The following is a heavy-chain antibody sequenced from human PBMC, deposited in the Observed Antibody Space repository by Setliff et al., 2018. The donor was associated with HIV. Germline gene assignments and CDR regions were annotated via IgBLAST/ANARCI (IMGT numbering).Heavy chain of an antibody. CDR3: VAVTSLGGFKVLGS. CDR1: GFTFSNSW. V-gene: IGHV3-15*01. Sequence: PGGSLRLSCAASGFTFSNSWMTWVRQAPGKGLEWVGRIKTKTQRGTTDYAAPAKGRFIISRDDSKSTLYLQMNSLKTEDTAVYYCVAVTSLGGFKVLGSWGQGTLVTVSS. J-gene: IGHJ4*02. CDR2: IKTKTQRGTT. D-gene: IGHD3-16*01.